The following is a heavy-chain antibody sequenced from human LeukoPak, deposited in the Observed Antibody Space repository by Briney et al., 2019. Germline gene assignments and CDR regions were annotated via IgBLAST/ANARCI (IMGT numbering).Heavy chain of an antibody. CDR1: GYTFTGYY. CDR3: ARDLGYSSSPGEDV. CDR2: INPNSGGT. D-gene: IGHD6-6*01. Sequence: ASVKVSCTASGYTFTGYYMHWVRQAPGQGLEWMGWINPNSGGTNYAQKFQGRVTMTRDTSISTAYMELSRLRSDDTAVYYCARDLGYSSSPGEDVWGQGTTVTVSS. J-gene: IGHJ6*02. V-gene: IGHV1-2*02.